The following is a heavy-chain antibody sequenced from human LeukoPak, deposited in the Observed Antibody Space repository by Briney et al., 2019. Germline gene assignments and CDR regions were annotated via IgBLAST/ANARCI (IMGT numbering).Heavy chain of an antibody. CDR3: ARVLGYGWFDP. V-gene: IGHV3-7*01. CDR1: GFTFNTYW. Sequence: GGSLRLSCAASGFTFNTYWMGWVRQAPGKGLEWVANIKQDRSEIYYVDSVKGRFTISRDNAKNSLYLQMNSLSAEDTAVYYCARVLGYGWFDPWGQGTLVTVSS. D-gene: IGHD5-18*01. CDR2: IKQDRSEI. J-gene: IGHJ5*02.